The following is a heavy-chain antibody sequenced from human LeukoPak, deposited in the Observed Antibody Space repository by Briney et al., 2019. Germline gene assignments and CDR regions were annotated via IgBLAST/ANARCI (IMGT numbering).Heavy chain of an antibody. CDR1: GYSISSGYY. CDR3: ARLVGPGNNWFDP. D-gene: IGHD1-14*01. CDR2: IYHSGST. Sequence: SETLSLTCTVSGYSISSGYYWGWIRQPPGKGLEWIGSIYHSGSTYYNPSLKSRVTISVDTSKNQFSLKLSSVTAADTAVYYCARLVGPGNNWFDPWGQGTLVTVSS. V-gene: IGHV4-38-2*02. J-gene: IGHJ5*02.